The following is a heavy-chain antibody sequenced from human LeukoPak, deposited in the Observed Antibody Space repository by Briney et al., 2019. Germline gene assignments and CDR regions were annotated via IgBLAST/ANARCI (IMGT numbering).Heavy chain of an antibody. J-gene: IGHJ4*02. D-gene: IGHD5/OR15-5a*01. CDR2: IDATGNII. CDR1: GFSFSNYE. Sequence: TGGSLRLSCAASGFSFSNYEMNWVRQAPGKGLEWLSYIDATGNIIYYAGSVKGRFTISRDNAKNSLYLQMNSLRVEDTAVYYCARDRWRSGVYEGDFDYWGQGTLVTVSS. V-gene: IGHV3-48*03. CDR3: ARDRWRSGVYEGDFDY.